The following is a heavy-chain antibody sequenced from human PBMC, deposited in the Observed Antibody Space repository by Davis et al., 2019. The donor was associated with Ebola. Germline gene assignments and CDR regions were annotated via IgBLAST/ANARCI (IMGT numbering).Heavy chain of an antibody. J-gene: IGHJ4*02. CDR3: SRAGSYRFDF. V-gene: IGHV3-74*01. Sequence: HTGGSLRLSCAASGFTFSTYWMHWVRHAPGKGLVWVSPLNSDGTTIDYADSVRGRFTISRDNAKNTLYLQMNNLRVEDTAIYYCSRAGSYRFDFWGQGTLVTVPS. D-gene: IGHD1-26*01. CDR2: LNSDGTTI. CDR1: GFTFSTYW.